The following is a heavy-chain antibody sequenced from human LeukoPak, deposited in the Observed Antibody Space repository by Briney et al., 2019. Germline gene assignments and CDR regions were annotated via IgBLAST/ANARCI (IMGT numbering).Heavy chain of an antibody. V-gene: IGHV1-69*06. J-gene: IGHJ4*02. CDR3: ARDDASRGFAGNSPLDY. CDR1: GGTFSSYA. CDR2: IIPIFGTA. D-gene: IGHD4-23*01. Sequence: SVKVSCKASGGTFSSYAISWVRQAPGQGLEWMGGIIPIFGTANYAQKFQGRVTITADKSTSTAYMELRSLRSDDTAVYSCARDDASRGFAGNSPLDYWGQGTLITVSS.